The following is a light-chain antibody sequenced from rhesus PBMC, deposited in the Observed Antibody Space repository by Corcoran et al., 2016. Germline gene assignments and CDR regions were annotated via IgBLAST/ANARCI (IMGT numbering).Light chain of an antibody. CDR2: AAS. J-gene: IGKJ4*01. CDR1: ENVNNY. Sequence: DIQMTQSPSSLSASVGDRVTITCRASENVNNYLHWYQQKPGKAPKLLIYAASTLQSGVPSRFSGSGSGTDYTFTISSLQPEDVATYYCQHSYGNPLTFGGGTKVEIK. V-gene: IGKV1-74*01. CDR3: QHSYGNPLT.